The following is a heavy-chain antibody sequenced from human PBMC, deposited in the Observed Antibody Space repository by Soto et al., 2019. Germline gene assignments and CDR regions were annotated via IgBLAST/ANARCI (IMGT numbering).Heavy chain of an antibody. D-gene: IGHD5-18*01. CDR1: GGTFSSYT. CDR2: IIPILGIA. J-gene: IGHJ2*01. Sequence: QVQLVQSGAEVKKPGSSVKVSCKASGGTFSSYTISWVRQAPGQGLEWMGRIIPILGIANYAQKFQGRVTITADKSTSTAYMELSSLRSEDTAVYYCARLDTAMDTRWYFDLWGRGTLVTVSS. V-gene: IGHV1-69*02. CDR3: ARLDTAMDTRWYFDL.